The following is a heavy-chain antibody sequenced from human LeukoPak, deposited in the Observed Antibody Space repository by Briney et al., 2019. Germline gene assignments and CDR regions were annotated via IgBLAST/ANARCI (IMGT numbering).Heavy chain of an antibody. J-gene: IGHJ5*02. CDR2: INHSGST. V-gene: IGHV4-34*01. CDR1: GGSFSGYY. CDR3: ARGVTMIGRLRFDP. Sequence: SETLSLTCAVYGGSFSGYYWSWIRQPPGKGLEWIGKINHSGSTNYNPSLKSRVTISVDTSKNQFSLKLSSVTAADTAVYYCARGVTMIGRLRFDPWGQGTLVTVSS. D-gene: IGHD3-22*01.